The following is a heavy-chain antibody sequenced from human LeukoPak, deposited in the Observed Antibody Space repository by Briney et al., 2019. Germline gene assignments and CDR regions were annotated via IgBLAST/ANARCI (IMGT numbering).Heavy chain of an antibody. D-gene: IGHD5-18*01. Sequence: GESLKISCKGSGYGFTSYRIAWVRQMPGKGLEWMGIIYPGDSETRYSPSFQGQVTISVDKSISTAYLQWSSLKASDTAMYYCARQDGYGRYYFDYWGQGTLVTVSS. CDR1: GYGFTSYR. V-gene: IGHV5-51*01. CDR2: IYPGDSET. CDR3: ARQDGYGRYYFDY. J-gene: IGHJ4*02.